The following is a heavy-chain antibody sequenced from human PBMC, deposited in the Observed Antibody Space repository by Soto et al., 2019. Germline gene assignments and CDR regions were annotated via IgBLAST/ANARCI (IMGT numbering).Heavy chain of an antibody. D-gene: IGHD3-16*01. CDR2: FDPEDGET. CDR1: GYTLTELS. V-gene: IGHV1-24*01. J-gene: IGHJ4*02. CDR3: ATGPPYLMTPGGGDYDY. Sequence: QVQLVQSGAEVKKPGASVKVSCKVSGYTLTELSMHWVRQAPGKGLEWMGGFDPEDGETIYEQKFQGRVTITENTSTDTAYMELSSLRSEVTAVYYCATGPPYLMTPGGGDYDYWGQGTLVTVSS.